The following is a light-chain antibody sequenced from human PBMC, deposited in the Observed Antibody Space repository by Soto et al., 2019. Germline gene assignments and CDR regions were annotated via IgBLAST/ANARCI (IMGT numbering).Light chain of an antibody. Sequence: EIMLKQSPATLSLSPGERATLSCRASQSVSSYLAWYQQKPGQAPRLLIYDASNRATGIPARFSGSGSGTDFTLTISRLEPEDFAVYYCQQYGSSPRTFGQGTKVDIK. J-gene: IGKJ1*01. CDR1: QSVSSY. V-gene: IGKV3-20*01. CDR3: QQYGSSPRT. CDR2: DAS.